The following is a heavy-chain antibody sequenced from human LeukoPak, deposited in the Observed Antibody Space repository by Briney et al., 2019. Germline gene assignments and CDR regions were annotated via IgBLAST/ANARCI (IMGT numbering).Heavy chain of an antibody. CDR3: ARQRQYYDILTGYYLMDFDY. J-gene: IGHJ4*02. Sequence: ASVKVSCKASGYTCTSYGISWVRQAPGQGLEWMGWISAYNGNTNYAQKLQGRVTMTTDTSTSTAYMELRSLRSDDTAVYYCARQRQYYDILTGYYLMDFDYWGQGTLVTVSS. D-gene: IGHD3-9*01. V-gene: IGHV1-18*01. CDR2: ISAYNGNT. CDR1: GYTCTSYG.